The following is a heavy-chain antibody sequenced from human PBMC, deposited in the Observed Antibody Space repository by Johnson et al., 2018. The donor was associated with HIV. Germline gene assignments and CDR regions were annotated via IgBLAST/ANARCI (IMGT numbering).Heavy chain of an antibody. J-gene: IGHJ3*02. CDR1: GFTFSSSA. Sequence: QVQLVESGGGVVQPGRSLRLSCAASGFTFSSSAMHWVRQAPGKGLEWLAVISYDGSNKYYADSVKGRFTISRDNTNNTLYLQMNSLRPEDTAVYYCARDSRSSEYPEAFDIWGQGTMVTVSS. CDR2: ISYDGSNK. CDR3: ARDSRSSEYPEAFDI. D-gene: IGHD3-22*01. V-gene: IGHV3-30*04.